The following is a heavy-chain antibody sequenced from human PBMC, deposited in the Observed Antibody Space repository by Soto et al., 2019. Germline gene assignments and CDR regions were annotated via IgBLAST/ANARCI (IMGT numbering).Heavy chain of an antibody. CDR3: ARVDVQFDL. J-gene: IGHJ4*02. Sequence: GGSLRLSCTASGFTFSSYWMTWVRQAPGKGLEWVANIRQERSEKFYVDSVKGRFTISRDNAKNSLYLQMNNLRVEDTAVYYCARVDVQFDLWGQGTLVTVSS. V-gene: IGHV3-7*01. CDR2: IRQERSEK. D-gene: IGHD3-16*01. CDR1: GFTFSSYW.